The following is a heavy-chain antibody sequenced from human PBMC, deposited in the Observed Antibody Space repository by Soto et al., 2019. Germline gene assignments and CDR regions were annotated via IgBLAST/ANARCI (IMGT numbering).Heavy chain of an antibody. CDR2: INHSGGT. CDR3: ARLRWEQPWVFDY. Sequence: PSETVLTCAVYGGSFSGYYWSWIRQPPVKGLEWIGEINHSGGTNYNPSLKSRVTISVDTSKNQFSLKLSSVTAADTAVFYCARLRWEQPWVFDYWGQGTLVTVSS. D-gene: IGHD1-26*01. CDR1: GGSFSGYY. J-gene: IGHJ4*02. V-gene: IGHV4-34*01.